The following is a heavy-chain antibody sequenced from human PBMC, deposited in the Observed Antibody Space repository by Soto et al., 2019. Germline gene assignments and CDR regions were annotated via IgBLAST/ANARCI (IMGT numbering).Heavy chain of an antibody. D-gene: IGHD2-15*01. CDR3: ARRYGGTFDY. CDR2: IYYSGST. Sequence: QVQLQESGPGLVKPSETLSLTCTVSGGSISSYYWSWIRQPPGKGLEWIGYIYYSGSTNYNPPLXGXVXIPXDTSKNQFSLKLSSVTAADTAVYYCARRYGGTFDYWGQGTLVTVSS. J-gene: IGHJ4*02. CDR1: GGSISSYY. V-gene: IGHV4-59*08.